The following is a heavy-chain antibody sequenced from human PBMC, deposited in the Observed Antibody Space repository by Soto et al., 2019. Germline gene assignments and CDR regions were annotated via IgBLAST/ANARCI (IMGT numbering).Heavy chain of an antibody. CDR2: IFPGDAEH. J-gene: IGHJ3*02. CDR3: ASHHRYSSGPARNAFDI. V-gene: IGHV5-51*01. Sequence: GEFLTLSCKGFGYSFTTSYIGCVRQMPGKGLEWVDIIFPGDAEHRYSPSFQGHVPISADKSTSTAYLQWSSLKASDTAMYYCASHHRYSSGPARNAFDIWGQGTMVTVSS. CDR1: GYSFTTSY. D-gene: IGHD6-19*01.